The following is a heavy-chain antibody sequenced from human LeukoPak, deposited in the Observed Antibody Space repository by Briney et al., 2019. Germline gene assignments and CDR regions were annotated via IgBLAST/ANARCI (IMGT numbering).Heavy chain of an antibody. V-gene: IGHV4-59*12. CDR2: VYHSGTS. Sequence: PSETLSLTCTVSGGSINTYYWSWIRQPPGKGLEWIASVYHSGTSSYSPSLRSRVTISVDTSKNQFSLKLSSVTAADTAVYYCARTPHYYGSGSYSVDYWGQGTLVTVSS. CDR1: GGSINTYY. D-gene: IGHD3-10*01. J-gene: IGHJ4*02. CDR3: ARTPHYYGSGSYSVDY.